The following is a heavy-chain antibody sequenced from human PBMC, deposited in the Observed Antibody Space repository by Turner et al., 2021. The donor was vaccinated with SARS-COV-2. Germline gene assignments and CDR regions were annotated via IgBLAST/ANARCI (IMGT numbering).Heavy chain of an antibody. V-gene: IGHV1-24*01. Sequence: VQPVQSAAAVMNPGSSVMVSCMVSGYTLTELSMPWVRQAPGKGLEWMGGFDHEDGETIYAQKIQGRVTMTEDTTTDTAYMERSRTSSEATAEYCCATTLVTVIGGGCFDLWGRGTLVTVSS. J-gene: IGHJ2*01. CDR1: GYTLTELS. CDR2: FDHEDGET. CDR3: ATTLVTVIGGGCFDL. D-gene: IGHD3-22*01.